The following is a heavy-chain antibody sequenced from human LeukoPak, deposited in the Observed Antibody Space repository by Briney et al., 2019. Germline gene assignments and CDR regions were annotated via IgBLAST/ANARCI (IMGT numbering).Heavy chain of an antibody. Sequence: GGSLRLSCAASGFTFSSYAMHWVRQAPGKGLEWVAVISYDGSNKYYADSVKGRFTISRDNSKNILYLQMNSLRADDTAVYYCASTDRATGTTWGLDYWGQGTLVTVSS. D-gene: IGHD1-1*01. CDR2: ISYDGSNK. CDR3: ASTDRATGTTWGLDY. J-gene: IGHJ4*02. V-gene: IGHV3-30-3*01. CDR1: GFTFSSYA.